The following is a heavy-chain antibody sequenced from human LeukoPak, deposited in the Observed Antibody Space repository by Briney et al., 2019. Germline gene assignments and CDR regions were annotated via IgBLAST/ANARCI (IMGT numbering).Heavy chain of an antibody. Sequence: GASVKVSCKASGGTISSYAISWVRQAPGQGLEWMGGIIPIFGTANYAQKFQGRVTITADEPTNTAYMELSSLRSEDTAVYYCARWYCANGVCRDYWGQGTLVTVSS. CDR1: GGTISSYA. CDR3: ARWYCANGVCRDY. J-gene: IGHJ4*02. D-gene: IGHD2-8*01. CDR2: IIPIFGTA. V-gene: IGHV1-69*13.